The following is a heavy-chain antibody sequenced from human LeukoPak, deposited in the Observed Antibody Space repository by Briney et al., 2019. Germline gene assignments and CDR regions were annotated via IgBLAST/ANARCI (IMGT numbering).Heavy chain of an antibody. Sequence: GGSLRLSRAASAFTFSSYGMHWVRQAPGKGLEWVAFIPNDGNKTYYADSVKGRFTISRDNSKNTLSLQMNSLRAEDTAVYYCCSLDYWGQGTLVSVSS. V-gene: IGHV3-30*02. D-gene: IGHD2-15*01. CDR2: IPNDGNKT. J-gene: IGHJ4*02. CDR3: CSLDY. CDR1: AFTFSSYG.